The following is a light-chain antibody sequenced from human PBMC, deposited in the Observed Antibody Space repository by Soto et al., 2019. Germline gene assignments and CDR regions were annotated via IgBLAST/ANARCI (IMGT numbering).Light chain of an antibody. V-gene: IGKV1-5*01. CDR1: QSISIW. J-gene: IGKJ1*01. CDR3: QLYKGYSPS. Sequence: DIQMTQSPPTLSASVGDRVTVTCRASQSISIWLAWYQQKPGKAPKLLIYDASSLEGGVPARFSGSGSGTEFALTISRLQPDDFATYYGQLYKGYSPSFGQGTKVEIK. CDR2: DAS.